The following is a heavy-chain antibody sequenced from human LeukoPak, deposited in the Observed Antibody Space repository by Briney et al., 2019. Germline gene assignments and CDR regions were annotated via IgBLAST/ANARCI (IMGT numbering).Heavy chain of an antibody. D-gene: IGHD2-15*01. CDR1: GFTFSSYA. CDR3: AKNGDRGAYCSGGTCYPYYYYYMTS. CDR2: ISTTGGTT. J-gene: IGHJ6*03. Sequence: PGGSLRLSCAASGFTFSSYAMSWVRQAPGRGLEWVSAISTTGGTTYYADSVRGRFTISRDNSRNTLYLQMNSLRAEDTAIYYCAKNGDRGAYCSGGTCYPYYYYYMTSGAKGPRSPSP. V-gene: IGHV3-23*01.